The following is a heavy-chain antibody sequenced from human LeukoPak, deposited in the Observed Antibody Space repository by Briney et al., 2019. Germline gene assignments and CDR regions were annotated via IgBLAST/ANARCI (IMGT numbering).Heavy chain of an antibody. CDR3: ARDTHGDLGYCSGGSCSRSL. CDR2: IYSGGST. Sequence: PGGSLRLSCTASGFTFKNYAMSWVRQAPGKGLEWVSVIYSGGSTYYADSVKGRFTISRDNSKNTLYLQMNSLRAEDTAVYYCARDTHGDLGYCSGGSCSRSLWGQGTLVTVSS. CDR1: GFTFKNYA. V-gene: IGHV3-66*01. D-gene: IGHD2-15*01. J-gene: IGHJ4*02.